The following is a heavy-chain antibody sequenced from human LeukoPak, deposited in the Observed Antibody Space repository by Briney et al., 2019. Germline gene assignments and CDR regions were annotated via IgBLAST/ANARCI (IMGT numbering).Heavy chain of an antibody. V-gene: IGHV3-7*01. D-gene: IGHD3-22*01. CDR1: GFTFSSYW. J-gene: IGHJ4*02. Sequence: GGSLRLSCAASGFTFSSYWMSWVRQAPGRGLEWVANIKQDGSEKYYVDSVKGRFTISRDNAKNSLYLQMNSLRAEDTAVYYCARHLNYYDSSGYYYPYYFDYWGQGTLVTVSS. CDR2: IKQDGSEK. CDR3: ARHLNYYDSSGYYYPYYFDY.